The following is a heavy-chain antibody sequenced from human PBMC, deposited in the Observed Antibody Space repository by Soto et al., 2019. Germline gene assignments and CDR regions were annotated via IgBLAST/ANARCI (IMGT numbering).Heavy chain of an antibody. D-gene: IGHD4-4*01. V-gene: IGHV4-59*01. Sequence: PSETLSLTCTVSGGSISSYYWSWIRQPPGKGLEWIGYIYYSGSTNYNPSLKSRVTISVDTSKNQFSLKLSSVTAADTAVYYCARAYSSGIGDFDYWGKGTLVNGS. CDR2: IYYSGST. CDR3: ARAYSSGIGDFDY. CDR1: GGSISSYY. J-gene: IGHJ4*02.